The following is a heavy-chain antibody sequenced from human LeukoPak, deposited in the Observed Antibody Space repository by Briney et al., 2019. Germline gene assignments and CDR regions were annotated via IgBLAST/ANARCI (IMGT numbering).Heavy chain of an antibody. D-gene: IGHD3-22*01. CDR2: IYYSGST. CDR3: ARGTYDSSGYPQPYGMDV. J-gene: IGHJ6*02. V-gene: IGHV4-30-4*01. CDR1: GGSISSGYYY. Sequence: SETLSLTCTVSGGSISSGYYYWSWIRQPPGKGLEWIGYIYYSGSTYYNPSLKSRVTISVDTSKNQFSLKLSSVTAADTAVYYCARGTYDSSGYPQPYGMDVWGQGTTVTVSS.